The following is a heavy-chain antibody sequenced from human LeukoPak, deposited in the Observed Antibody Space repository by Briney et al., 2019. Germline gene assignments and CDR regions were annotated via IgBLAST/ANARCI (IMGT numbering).Heavy chain of an antibody. J-gene: IGHJ4*02. CDR3: VSEQGRPGDY. D-gene: IGHD2-2*01. V-gene: IGHV3-72*01. CDR2: TRNKAHNYTT. CDR1: GFTFSDHF. Sequence: PGGSLTLPFAASGFTFSDHFPDGVRQAPGKGLEWVGRTRNKAHNYTTKYAASVKGRFTISRHGSKKLMYLQMNSLKTEETAVYYCVSEQGRPGDYWGQGTLVTVSS.